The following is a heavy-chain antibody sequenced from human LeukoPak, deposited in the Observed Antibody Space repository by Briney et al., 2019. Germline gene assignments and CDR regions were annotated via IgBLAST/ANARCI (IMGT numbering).Heavy chain of an antibody. V-gene: IGHV5-51*01. CDR2: IYPGDSDT. CDR3: ARRIYYDSSGYGLDY. Sequence: GESLKISCKGSGYIFTSYWIGWARQMPGKGLEWMGIIYPGDSDTRYSPSFQGQVTISADKSISTAYLQWSSLKASDTAIYYCARRIYYDSSGYGLDYWGQGILVTVSS. CDR1: GYIFTSYW. D-gene: IGHD3-22*01. J-gene: IGHJ4*02.